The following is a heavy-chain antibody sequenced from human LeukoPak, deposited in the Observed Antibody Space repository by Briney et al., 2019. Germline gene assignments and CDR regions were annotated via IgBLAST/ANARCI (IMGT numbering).Heavy chain of an antibody. D-gene: IGHD6-13*01. CDR3: ARELVGIAAAGPFDY. CDR1: GGSISSYY. J-gene: IGHJ4*02. V-gene: IGHV4-4*07. CDR2: IYTSGST. Sequence: SETLSLTCTVPGGSISSYYWSWIRQPAGKGLEWIGRIYTSGSTNYNPSLKSRVTMSVDTSKNQFSLKLSSVTAADTAVYYCARELVGIAAAGPFDYWGQGTLVTVSS.